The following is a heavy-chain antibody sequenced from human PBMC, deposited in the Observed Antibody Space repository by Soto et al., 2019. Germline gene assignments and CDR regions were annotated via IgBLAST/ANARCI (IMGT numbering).Heavy chain of an antibody. Sequence: GSLRLSCAASGFTFSSYGMHWVRQAPGKGLEWVAVISYDGSNKYYADSVKGRFTISRDNSKNTLYLQMNSLRAEDTAVYYCECVAAAGTDYWGQGTLVTVSS. CDR3: ECVAAAGTDY. J-gene: IGHJ4*02. CDR1: GFTFSSYG. V-gene: IGHV3-30*03. CDR2: ISYDGSNK. D-gene: IGHD6-13*01.